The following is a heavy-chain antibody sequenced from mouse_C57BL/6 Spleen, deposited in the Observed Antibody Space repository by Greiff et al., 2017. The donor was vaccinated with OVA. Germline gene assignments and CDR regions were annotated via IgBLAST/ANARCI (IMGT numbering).Heavy chain of an antibody. Sequence: VQLQQPGAELVRPGSSVKLSCKASGYTFTSYWMDWVKQRPGQGLEWIGNIYPSDSETHYNQKFKDKATLTVDKSSSTAYMQLSSLTSEDSAVYYCARGSPIYYGNYAWFAYWGQGTLVTVSA. V-gene: IGHV1-61*01. CDR1: GYTFTSYW. CDR3: ARGSPIYYGNYAWFAY. D-gene: IGHD2-1*01. J-gene: IGHJ3*01. CDR2: IYPSDSET.